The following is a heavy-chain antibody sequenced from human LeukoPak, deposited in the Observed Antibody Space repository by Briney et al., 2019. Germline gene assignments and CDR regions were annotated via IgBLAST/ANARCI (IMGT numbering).Heavy chain of an antibody. D-gene: IGHD4-17*01. Sequence: GGSLRLSCAASGFIFSNCDIHWLRQAPGKGLEWVSAISGSGGSTYYADSVKGRFTIFRDNSKNTLYLQMNRLRAEDTDVYYSAKDRISYGVNSFDLWGRGTLVTVSS. CDR2: ISGSGGST. CDR3: AKDRISYGVNSFDL. CDR1: GFIFSNCD. J-gene: IGHJ2*01. V-gene: IGHV3-23*01.